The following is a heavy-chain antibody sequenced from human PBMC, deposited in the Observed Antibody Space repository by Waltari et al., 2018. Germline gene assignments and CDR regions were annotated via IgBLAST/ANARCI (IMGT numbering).Heavy chain of an antibody. V-gene: IGHV4-38-2*02. CDR1: GYSISSGYY. CDR3: AREREGIVVAPWY. CDR2: IYHSGST. D-gene: IGHD3-22*01. J-gene: IGHJ4*02. Sequence: QVQLQESGPGLGKPSETLSLTCAVSGYSISSGYYWGWIRQPPGKGLEWIGSIYHSGSTYYNPSLKSRVTISVDTSKNQFSLKLSSVTAADTAVYHCAREREGIVVAPWYWGQGTLVTVSS.